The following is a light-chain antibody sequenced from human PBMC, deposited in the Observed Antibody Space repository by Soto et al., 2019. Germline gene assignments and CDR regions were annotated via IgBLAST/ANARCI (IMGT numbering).Light chain of an antibody. CDR1: SSNIGAGSD. CDR2: GNN. V-gene: IGLV1-40*01. CDR3: QSYDSSLNNWV. Sequence: QSVLTQPPSVSGAPGQRVTISCTGRSSNIGAGSDVHWYQHHPGTAPKVLIYGNNNPPSGVPDRFSGSKSGTSASLAITGLQAEDEADYYCQSYDSSLNNWVFGGGTKLTVL. J-gene: IGLJ3*02.